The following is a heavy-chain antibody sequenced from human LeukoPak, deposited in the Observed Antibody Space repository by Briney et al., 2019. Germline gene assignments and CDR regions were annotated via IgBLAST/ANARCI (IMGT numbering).Heavy chain of an antibody. Sequence: GGSLRLSCAASGFTFSSYAMSWVRQAPGKGLEWVSAISGSGGSTYYADSVKGRFTISRDNSKNTLYLQMNSLRAEDTAVNYCARDSPPLYYYGSGSYQTGDYWGRGTLVTVSS. J-gene: IGHJ4*02. D-gene: IGHD3-10*01. CDR3: ARDSPPLYYYGSGSYQTGDY. CDR2: ISGSGGST. V-gene: IGHV3-23*01. CDR1: GFTFSSYA.